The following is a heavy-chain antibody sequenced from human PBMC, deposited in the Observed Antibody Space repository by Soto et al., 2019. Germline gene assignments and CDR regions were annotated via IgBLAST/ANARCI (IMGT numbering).Heavy chain of an antibody. J-gene: IGHJ6*02. CDR3: AREDSSGSSNLAYYYHYGMAV. V-gene: IGHV1-69*13. Sequence: SVKVSCKASGGTFSSYAISWVRQAPGQGLEWMGGIIPIFGTANYAQKFQGRVTITADESTSTAYMELSSLRSEDTAVYYCAREDSSGSSNLAYYYHYGMAVWGQGTTVTVSS. D-gene: IGHD6-19*01. CDR1: GGTFSSYA. CDR2: IIPIFGTA.